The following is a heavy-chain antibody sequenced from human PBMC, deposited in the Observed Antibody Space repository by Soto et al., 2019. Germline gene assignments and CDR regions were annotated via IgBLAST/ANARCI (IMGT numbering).Heavy chain of an antibody. J-gene: IGHJ5*02. V-gene: IGHV4-59*01. CDR3: ARDRSGGYNWFDP. D-gene: IGHD2-15*01. CDR2: IYYSGTT. Sequence: NPSETLSLTSTVSGDSINNYYLTWIRQTPGKGLEWIGDIYYSGTTKYNPSLKSRVTISADTSKNQFSLNLRSVTAADTAVYYCARDRSGGYNWFDPWGQGTLVTVYS. CDR1: GDSINNYY.